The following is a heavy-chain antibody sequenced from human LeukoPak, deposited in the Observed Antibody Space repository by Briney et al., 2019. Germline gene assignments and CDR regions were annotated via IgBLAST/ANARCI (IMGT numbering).Heavy chain of an antibody. CDR1: GYTFTSYG. J-gene: IGHJ5*02. V-gene: IGHV1-18*01. CDR3: ARAQYYDFWSGFPLLFDP. CDR2: ISAYYGNT. Sequence: ASVKASCKASGYTFTSYGISWVRQAPGQGLEWMGWISAYYGNTNYAQKLQGRVTMTTDTSTSTAYMELRSLRSDDTAVYYCARAQYYDFWSGFPLLFDPWGQGTLVTVSS. D-gene: IGHD3-3*01.